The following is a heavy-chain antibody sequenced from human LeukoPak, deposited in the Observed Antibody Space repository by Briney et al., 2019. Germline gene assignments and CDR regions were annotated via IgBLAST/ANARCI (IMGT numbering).Heavy chain of an antibody. CDR1: GGPFSGYY. CDR3: ARGYSSSWFANYFDY. Sequence: PSETLSLTCAVYGGPFSGYYWSWIRQPPGKGLEWIGEINHSGSTNYNPSLKSRVTISVDTSKNQFSLKLSSVTAVDTAVYYCARGYSSSWFANYFDYWGQGTLVTVSS. CDR2: INHSGST. J-gene: IGHJ4*02. V-gene: IGHV4-34*01. D-gene: IGHD6-13*01.